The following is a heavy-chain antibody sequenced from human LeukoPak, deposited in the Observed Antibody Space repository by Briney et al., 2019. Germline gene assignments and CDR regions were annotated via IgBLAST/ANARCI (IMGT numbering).Heavy chain of an antibody. V-gene: IGHV4-39*01. CDR2: IYYSGST. D-gene: IGHD3-9*01. CDR3: GAGYYDILTGYSPNCFDP. J-gene: IGHJ5*02. CDR1: GGSISSSSYY. Sequence: SETLSLTCTVSGGSISSSSYYWGWIRQPPGKGLEWIGSIYYSGSTYYNPSLKSRVTISVDTSKNQFSLKLSSVTAADTAVYYCGAGYYDILTGYSPNCFDPWGQGTLVTVSS.